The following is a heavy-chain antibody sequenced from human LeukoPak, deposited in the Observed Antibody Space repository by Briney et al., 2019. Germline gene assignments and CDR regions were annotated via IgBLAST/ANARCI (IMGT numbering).Heavy chain of an antibody. CDR2: IKQDGSEK. D-gene: IGHD6-19*01. J-gene: IGHJ4*02. V-gene: IGHV3-7*01. CDR1: GFTFSDFW. Sequence: GWSLRLSCAASGFTFSDFWMNWLRQAPGKGLEGVAGIKQDGSEKSYVAAVKGRFSISRDNAKNSLHLQMNSLRAEDTAVYYCARDHTVDGLVFDYWGQGILVTVSS. CDR3: ARDHTVDGLVFDY.